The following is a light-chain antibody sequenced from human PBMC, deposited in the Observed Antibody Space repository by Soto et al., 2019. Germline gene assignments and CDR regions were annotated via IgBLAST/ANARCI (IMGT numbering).Light chain of an antibody. CDR2: GAS. Sequence: EIVLTQSPGTLSLSPGERATLSCRASQSVSSSYLAWYQQKPGQAPRLLIYGASSRATGIPDRFSGSGSGTDFPLPISSLEPEDFAVYYCQQYGSSPVLFGQGTKLEIK. CDR1: QSVSSSY. CDR3: QQYGSSPVL. V-gene: IGKV3-20*01. J-gene: IGKJ2*01.